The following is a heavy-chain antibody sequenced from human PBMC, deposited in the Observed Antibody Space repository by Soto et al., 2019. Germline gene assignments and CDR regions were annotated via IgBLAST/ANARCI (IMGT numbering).Heavy chain of an antibody. V-gene: IGHV5-10-1*01. Sequence: GESLKISCEGSGYSLTTHWINWVRQMPGKGLEWMGRIDPSQSYFNYNPSFQGHVTISADKSTSKAYLQWNSLEASDTATYFCAHAGDYDLLTFDHWGPGTLVTVSS. CDR2: IDPSQSYF. J-gene: IGHJ4*02. CDR1: GYSLTTHW. CDR3: AHAGDYDLLTFDH. D-gene: IGHD4-17*01.